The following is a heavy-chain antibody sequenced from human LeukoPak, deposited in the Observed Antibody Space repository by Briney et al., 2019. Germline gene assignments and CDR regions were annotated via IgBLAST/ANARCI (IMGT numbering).Heavy chain of an antibody. Sequence: GGSLRLSCAASGFSFSSFEMNWVRQAPGKGLEWVSYISSSGRTIYYADSVKGRFTISRDNAKNSLYLQMNSLRAEDTAVYYCAELGITMIGGVWGKGTTVTISS. V-gene: IGHV3-48*03. CDR3: AELGITMIGGV. CDR1: GFSFSSFE. CDR2: ISSSGRTI. J-gene: IGHJ6*04. D-gene: IGHD3-10*02.